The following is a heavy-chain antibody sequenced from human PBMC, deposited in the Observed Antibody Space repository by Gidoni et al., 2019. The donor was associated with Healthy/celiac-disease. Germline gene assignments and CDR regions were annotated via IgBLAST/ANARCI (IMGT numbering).Heavy chain of an antibody. CDR1: GFTFSNAW. Sequence: EVQLVESGGGWVKPGGSLRLSCAASGFTFSNAWMSWVRQAPGKGLEWVGRIKSKTDGGTTDYAAPVKGRFTISRDDSKNTLYLQMNSLKTEDTAVYYCTTKIVVVVAAIRGRFDPWGQGTLVTVSS. J-gene: IGHJ5*02. V-gene: IGHV3-15*01. D-gene: IGHD2-15*01. CDR3: TTKIVVVVAAIRGRFDP. CDR2: IKSKTDGGTT.